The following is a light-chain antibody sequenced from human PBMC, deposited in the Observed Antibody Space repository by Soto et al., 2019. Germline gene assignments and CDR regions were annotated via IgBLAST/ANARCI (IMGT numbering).Light chain of an antibody. CDR2: GAS. CDR3: QQYNNWPSIT. Sequence: EIVMTPSPATLSVSPGERATLSCRASQSVNSNLAWYQKKPGQAPRLLIFGASTRATGIPARFSGSGSGTEFTLTISSLQSEDFAVYYCQQYNNWPSITFGQGTRLEIK. CDR1: QSVNSN. J-gene: IGKJ5*01. V-gene: IGKV3-15*01.